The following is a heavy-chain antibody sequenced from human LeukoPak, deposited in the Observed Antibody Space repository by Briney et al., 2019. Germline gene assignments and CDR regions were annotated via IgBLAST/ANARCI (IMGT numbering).Heavy chain of an antibody. Sequence: GGSLRLSCAASGFTFSSYWMSWVRQAPGKGLEWVANIKQDGSEKYYVDSVKGRFTISRDNAKNSLYLQMNSLRAEDTAVYYCASRDYGDYWRRDDAFDIWGQGTMVTVSS. J-gene: IGHJ3*02. CDR2: IKQDGSEK. CDR3: ASRDYGDYWRRDDAFDI. D-gene: IGHD4-17*01. V-gene: IGHV3-7*01. CDR1: GFTFSSYW.